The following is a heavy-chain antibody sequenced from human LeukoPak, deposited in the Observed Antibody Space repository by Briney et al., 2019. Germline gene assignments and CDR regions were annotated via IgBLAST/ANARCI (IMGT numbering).Heavy chain of an antibody. D-gene: IGHD6-19*01. V-gene: IGHV4-59*01. Sequence: SETLSLTCTVSGGSISSYYWSWIRQPPGKGLGWIGYIYYSGSTNYNASLKSRGTISVDTSKTQFSLTLSSVPAADPAVYYCARSAYLLARSGWSGFDYWGQGTLVTVSS. CDR1: GGSISSYY. J-gene: IGHJ4*02. CDR2: IYYSGST. CDR3: ARSAYLLARSGWSGFDY.